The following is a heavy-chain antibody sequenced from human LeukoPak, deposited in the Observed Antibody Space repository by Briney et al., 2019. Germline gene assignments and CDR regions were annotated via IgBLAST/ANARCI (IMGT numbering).Heavy chain of an antibody. CDR3: ARDGDAVSAAIAGAFDL. V-gene: IGHV4-61*09. Sequence: SETLSLTCTVSGVSISSGNFYWSWTRQSAGKGLEWIGHVYSTGNTKYNPSLKSRVTISADTSKNQISLRLRSVTAADTAMFYCARDGDAVSAAIAGAFDLWGRGTMVTVSS. CDR2: VYSTGNT. D-gene: IGHD2-2*01. J-gene: IGHJ3*01. CDR1: GVSISSGNFY.